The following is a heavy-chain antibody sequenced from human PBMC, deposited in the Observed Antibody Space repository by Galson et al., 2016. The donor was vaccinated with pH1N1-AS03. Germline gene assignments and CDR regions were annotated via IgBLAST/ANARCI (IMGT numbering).Heavy chain of an antibody. CDR3: ARGSREIPRLTAY. CDR1: GDSISRSSSS. D-gene: IGHD1-26*01. Sequence: SETLSLTCSVSGDSISRSSSSWGWIRQPPGKGLEWIGNIYFTGSANYNPSLGSRVTISRDTSKNQISLNLTSVTAADTAVYYCARGSREIPRLTAYWGQGTLVTVSS. CDR2: IYFTGSA. J-gene: IGHJ4*02. V-gene: IGHV4-39*07.